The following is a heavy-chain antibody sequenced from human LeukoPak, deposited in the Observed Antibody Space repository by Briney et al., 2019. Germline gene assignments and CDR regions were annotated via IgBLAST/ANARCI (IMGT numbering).Heavy chain of an antibody. D-gene: IGHD2-2*01. CDR2: IRSKAYGGTT. Sequence: GGSLRLSCTASGFTFGDYAMSWVRQAPGKGLEWVGFIRSKAYGGTTEYAASVKGRFTISRDDSKSIAYLQMNSLKTEDTAVYYCTRSIRVVPAAMKVKNWFDPWGQGTLVTVSS. CDR1: GFTFGDYA. J-gene: IGHJ5*02. CDR3: TRSIRVVPAAMKVKNWFDP. V-gene: IGHV3-49*04.